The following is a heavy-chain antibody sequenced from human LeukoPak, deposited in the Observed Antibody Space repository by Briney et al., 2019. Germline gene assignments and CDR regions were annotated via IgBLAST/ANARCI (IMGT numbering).Heavy chain of an antibody. V-gene: IGHV3-48*02. CDR3: ARDSGYSYADDY. Sequence: GGSLRLSCAASGFTFRSYAMQWVRQAPGKGLEWVSYITYNSGTIFYADSVKGRFTISRDNAKDSLYLQMSSLRDEDTAVYYCARDSGYSYADDYWGQGTLATVSS. D-gene: IGHD5-18*01. CDR2: ITYNSGTI. CDR1: GFTFRSYA. J-gene: IGHJ4*02.